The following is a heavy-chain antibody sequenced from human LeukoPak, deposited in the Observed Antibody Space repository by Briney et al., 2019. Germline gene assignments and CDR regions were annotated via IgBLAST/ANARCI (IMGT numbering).Heavy chain of an antibody. CDR2: ISGSGGST. CDR1: GFTFSSYA. Sequence: GGSLRLSCAGSGFTFSSYAMSWVRQAPGKGLEWVSAISGSGGSTYYADSVKGRFTISRDNSKNTLYLQMNSLRAEDTAVYYCAKDLVSYGSGNFDYWGQGTLVTVSS. J-gene: IGHJ4*02. V-gene: IGHV3-23*01. CDR3: AKDLVSYGSGNFDY. D-gene: IGHD3-10*01.